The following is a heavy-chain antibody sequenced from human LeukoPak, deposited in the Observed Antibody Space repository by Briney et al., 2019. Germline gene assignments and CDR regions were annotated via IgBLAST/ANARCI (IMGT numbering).Heavy chain of an antibody. V-gene: IGHV1-69*06. CDR1: GGTFSSYA. J-gene: IGHJ5*02. D-gene: IGHD5-24*01. CDR3: ARDNSVRDEAWWFNP. Sequence: SVKVSCKASGGTFSSYAISWVRQAPGQGLEWMGGIIPIFGTVNYAQKFQGRVTITADKSTSTAYMELSSLRSEDTAVYYCARDNSVRDEAWWFNPWGQGTLVTVSS. CDR2: IIPIFGTV.